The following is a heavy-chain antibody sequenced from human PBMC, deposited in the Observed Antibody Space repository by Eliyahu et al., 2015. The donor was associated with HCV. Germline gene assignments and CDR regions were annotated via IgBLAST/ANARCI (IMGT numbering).Heavy chain of an antibody. J-gene: IGHJ4*02. D-gene: IGHD3-22*01. CDR1: GXPFXGXA. V-gene: IGHV3-73*01. CDR3: TSGPDYYDSSGYYFDY. Sequence: EVQLVESGGGLVQPGGSLXXSWAASGXPFXGXAXPWVRQASGKGLEWVGRIRSNANSYATAYAASVKGRFTLSRDDSKNTTYLQMNSLKTEDTAVYYCTSGPDYYDSSGYYFDYWGQGTLVTVSP. CDR2: IRSNANSYAT.